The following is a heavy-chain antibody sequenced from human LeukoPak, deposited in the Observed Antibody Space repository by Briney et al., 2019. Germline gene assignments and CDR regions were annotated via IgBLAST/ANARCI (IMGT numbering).Heavy chain of an antibody. J-gene: IGHJ4*02. CDR1: GYTVTELS. D-gene: IGHD3-22*01. CDR2: FHPEDGET. CDR3: ARGSPPRRNYDSRGYYSYYFDY. Sequence: ASVKVSCKVSGYTVTELSMHWVRQSPGKGLEWMGGFHPEDGETIYAQKFQGRVTITADESTSTAYMELSRLRSDDTAVYYCARGSPPRRNYDSRGYYSYYFDYWGQGTLVTVSS. V-gene: IGHV1-24*01.